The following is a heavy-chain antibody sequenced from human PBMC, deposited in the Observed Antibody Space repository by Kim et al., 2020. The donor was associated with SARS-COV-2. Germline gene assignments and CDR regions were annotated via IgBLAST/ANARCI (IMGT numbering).Heavy chain of an antibody. V-gene: IGHV2-5*01. CDR2: K. Sequence: KRYSPSLKSRLTITKDTSKNQVVITMTNMDTVDTATYYCAHSLGTSRYDYWGQGTLVTVSS. J-gene: IGHJ4*02. D-gene: IGHD7-27*01. CDR3: AHSLGTSRYDY.